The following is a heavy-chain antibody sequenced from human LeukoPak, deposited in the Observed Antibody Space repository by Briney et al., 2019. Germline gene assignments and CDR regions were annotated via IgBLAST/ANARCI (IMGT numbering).Heavy chain of an antibody. V-gene: IGHV3-30*18. CDR2: ISYDVRST. CDR1: GFTFIRHG. J-gene: IGHJ4*02. CDR3: AKEGYSLKDH. Sequence: PGGSLRLSCAASGFTFIRHGMHWVRQAPGKGLEWVAVISYDVRSTYYADSVKGRFTISRDNSKNTLYLQMNSLRAEDTAVYYCAKEGYSLKDHWGQGTLVTVSS. D-gene: IGHD5-18*01.